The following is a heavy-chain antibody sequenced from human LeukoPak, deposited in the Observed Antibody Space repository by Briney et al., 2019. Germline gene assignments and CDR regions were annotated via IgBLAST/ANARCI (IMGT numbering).Heavy chain of an antibody. D-gene: IGHD6-19*01. CDR1: GFTFSDYY. CDR2: ISSSGSTI. Sequence: GGSLRLSYAASGFTFSDYYMSWIRQAPGKGLEWVSYISSSGSTIYYADSVKGRFTISRDNAKNSLYLQMNSLRAEDTAVYYCARPKQWLVRGFDYWGQGTLVTVSS. V-gene: IGHV3-11*04. J-gene: IGHJ4*02. CDR3: ARPKQWLVRGFDY.